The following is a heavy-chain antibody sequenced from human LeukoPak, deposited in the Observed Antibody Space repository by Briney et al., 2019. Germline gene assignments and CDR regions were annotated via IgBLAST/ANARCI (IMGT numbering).Heavy chain of an antibody. J-gene: IGHJ5*02. V-gene: IGHV3-23*01. CDR1: GFTFSSYA. CDR2: ISGSGGST. CDR3: AKDRVVITTAWFDP. Sequence: PGGSLRLSCAASGFTFSSYATSWVRQAPGKGLEWVSAISGSGGSTYYADSVKGRFTISRDNSKNTLYLQMNSLRAEDTAVYYCAKDRVVITTAWFDPWGQGTLVTVSS. D-gene: IGHD3-22*01.